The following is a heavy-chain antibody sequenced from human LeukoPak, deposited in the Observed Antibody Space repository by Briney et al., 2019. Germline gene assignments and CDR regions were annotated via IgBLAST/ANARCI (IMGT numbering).Heavy chain of an antibody. CDR1: GGSISSGGYY. Sequence: SQTLSLTCTVSGGSISSGGYYWSWIRQHPGKGLEWIGYIYYSGSTYYNPSLKSRVAISVDTSKNQFSLKLSSVTAADTAVYYCARDAVSAFYDDAFDIWGQGTMVTVSS. D-gene: IGHD2/OR15-2a*01. CDR3: ARDAVSAFYDDAFDI. V-gene: IGHV4-31*03. J-gene: IGHJ3*02. CDR2: IYYSGST.